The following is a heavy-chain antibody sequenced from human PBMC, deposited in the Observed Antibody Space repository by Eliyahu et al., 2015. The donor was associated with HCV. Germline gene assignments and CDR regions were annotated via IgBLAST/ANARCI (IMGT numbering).Heavy chain of an antibody. D-gene: IGHD3-3*01. CDR2: VLPIFGTA. J-gene: IGHJ4*02. CDR3: ARGPETKSAYYYNY. V-gene: IGHV1-69*01. CDR1: GGTFSSYT. Sequence: QVQLVQSGAEVKKPGSSVRVSCKASGGTFSSYTIDWVRQAPGQGLEWMGGVLPIFGTAKYAQKFQGRVTITADESTSTAYMELSSLRSEDTAVYYCARGPETKSAYYYNYWGQGTLVTVSS.